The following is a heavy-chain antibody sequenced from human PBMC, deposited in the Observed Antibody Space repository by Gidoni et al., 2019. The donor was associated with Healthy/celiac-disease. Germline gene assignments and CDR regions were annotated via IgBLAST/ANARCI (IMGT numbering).Heavy chain of an antibody. CDR2: ISWNSGSI. Sequence: EVQLVESGVGLVQPGRSLRLSCAASGFTSDDYAMHWVRQAPGKGLEWVSGISWNSGSIGYADSVKGRFTISRDNAKNSLYLQMNSLRAEDTALYYCAKGEMATIRGPWFDPWGQGTLVTVSS. D-gene: IGHD5-12*01. J-gene: IGHJ5*02. V-gene: IGHV3-9*02. CDR3: AKGEMATIRGPWFDP. CDR1: GFTSDDYA.